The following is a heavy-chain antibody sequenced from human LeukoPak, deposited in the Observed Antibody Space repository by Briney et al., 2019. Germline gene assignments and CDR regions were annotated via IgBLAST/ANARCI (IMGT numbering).Heavy chain of an antibody. CDR2: IYYSGST. J-gene: IGHJ5*02. Sequence: PSETLSLTCTVSGGSISSYYLSWIRQPPGKGLEWIGYIYYSGSTNYNPSLKSRVTISVDTSKNQFSLKLSSVTAADTAVYYCARGITILKFDPWGQGTLVTVSS. D-gene: IGHD3-3*01. CDR3: ARGITILKFDP. CDR1: GGSISSYY. V-gene: IGHV4-59*01.